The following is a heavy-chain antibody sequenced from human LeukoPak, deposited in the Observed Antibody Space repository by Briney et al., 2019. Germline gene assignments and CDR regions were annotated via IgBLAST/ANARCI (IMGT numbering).Heavy chain of an antibody. D-gene: IGHD6-19*01. CDR3: AKDKGGWSDYYYGMDV. V-gene: IGHV3-43D*03. CDR1: GFTFDDYA. J-gene: IGHJ6*02. Sequence: PGGSLRLSCAASGFTFDDYAMHWVRQAPGKGLEWVSLISWDGGSTYYADSVKGRFTISRDNSKNSLYLQMNSLRAEDTALYYCAKDKGGWSDYYYGMDVWGQGTTVTVSS. CDR2: ISWDGGST.